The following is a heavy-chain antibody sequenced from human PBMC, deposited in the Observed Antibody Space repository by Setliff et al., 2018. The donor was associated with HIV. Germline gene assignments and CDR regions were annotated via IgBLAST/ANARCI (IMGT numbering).Heavy chain of an antibody. CDR3: AKDPRAAVATICDY. Sequence: PGGSLRLSCAASGFTFSTYAIHWVRQAPGKGLEWVALIWYDGSKRYYADSVKGRFTISRDNSKNTLYLQMNSLRAEDTAVYYCAKDPRAAVATICDYWGQGTLVTVSS. V-gene: IGHV3-33*06. CDR1: GFTFSTYA. D-gene: IGHD5-12*01. J-gene: IGHJ4*02. CDR2: IWYDGSKR.